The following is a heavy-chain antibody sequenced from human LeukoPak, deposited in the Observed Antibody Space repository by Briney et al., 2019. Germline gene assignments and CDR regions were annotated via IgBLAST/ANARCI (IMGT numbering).Heavy chain of an antibody. CDR3: AKDRLRYSSSWELFFDY. CDR2: ISWNSGSI. J-gene: IGHJ4*02. Sequence: GGSLRLSCAGSGFTFDDYAMHWVRQAPGKGLEWVSGISWNSGSIGYADSVKGRLTISRDNAKNSLYLQMNSLRAEDMALYYCAKDRLRYSSSWELFFDYWGQGTLVTVSS. D-gene: IGHD6-13*01. V-gene: IGHV3-9*03. CDR1: GFTFDDYA.